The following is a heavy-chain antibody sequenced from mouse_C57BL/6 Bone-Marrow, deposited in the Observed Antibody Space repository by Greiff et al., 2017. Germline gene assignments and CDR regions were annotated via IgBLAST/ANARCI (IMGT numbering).Heavy chain of an antibody. CDR2: INYDGSST. CDR1: GFTFSDYY. Sequence: EVHLVESEGGLVQPGSSMKLSCTASGFTFSDYYMAWVRQVPEKGLEWVANINYDGSSTYYLDSLKSRFIISRDNAKNILYLQMSSLKSEDTATYYCARVRLRGWYFDVWGTGTTVTVSS. D-gene: IGHD2-4*01. CDR3: ARVRLRGWYFDV. J-gene: IGHJ1*03. V-gene: IGHV5-16*01.